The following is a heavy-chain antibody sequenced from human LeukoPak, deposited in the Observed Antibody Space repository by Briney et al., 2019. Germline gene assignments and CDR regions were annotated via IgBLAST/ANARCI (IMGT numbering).Heavy chain of an antibody. Sequence: GESLKISCKGSGYSFTSYWIGWVRQMPGKGLDWMGIIYPGDSDTRYSPSFQGQVTISADKSISTAYLQWSSLKASDTAMYYCARLSPDYGDYGGDWFDPWGQGTLVTVSS. CDR1: GYSFTSYW. D-gene: IGHD4-17*01. CDR2: IYPGDSDT. V-gene: IGHV5-51*01. J-gene: IGHJ5*02. CDR3: ARLSPDYGDYGGDWFDP.